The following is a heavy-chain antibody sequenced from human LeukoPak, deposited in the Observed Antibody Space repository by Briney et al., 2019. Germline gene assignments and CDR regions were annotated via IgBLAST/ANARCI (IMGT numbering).Heavy chain of an antibody. CDR2: IKQDGSEK. CDR1: GFTFSSYW. D-gene: IGHD3-16*01. CDR3: ARDDVLGLGAFDI. Sequence: GGSLRLSCAASGFTFSSYWMSWVRQAPGKGLEWVANIKQDGSEKYYVDSVKGRFTISRDNAKNSLYLQMNSLRAEDTAVYYCARDDVLGLGAFDIWGQGTMVTVSS. J-gene: IGHJ3*02. V-gene: IGHV3-7*04.